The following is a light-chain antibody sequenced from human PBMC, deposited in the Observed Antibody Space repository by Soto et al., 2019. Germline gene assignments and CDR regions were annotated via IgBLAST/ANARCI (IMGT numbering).Light chain of an antibody. CDR1: SSDVGGGNY. CDR2: DVN. J-gene: IGLJ2*01. V-gene: IGLV2-8*01. Sequence: QSALTQPPSASGSPGQSVTISCTGTSSDVGGGNYVSWYQQHPGKAPKLIIYDVNKRPSGVPDRFSGSRSGNTASLTVSGLQAEDEADYYCVSYAGSNNLVFGGGTKLTVL. CDR3: VSYAGSNNLV.